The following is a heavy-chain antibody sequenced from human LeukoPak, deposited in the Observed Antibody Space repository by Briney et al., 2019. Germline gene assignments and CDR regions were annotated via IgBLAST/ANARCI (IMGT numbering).Heavy chain of an antibody. Sequence: ASVKVSCKASGYTFTSYGISWVRQAPGQGLEWMGWISAYNGNTNYARKLQGRVTMTTDTSTSTAYVELRSLRSDDTAVYYCARDRVTTVTTHFDYWGQGTLVTVSS. CDR3: ARDRVTTVTTHFDY. D-gene: IGHD4-17*01. J-gene: IGHJ4*02. V-gene: IGHV1-18*01. CDR1: GYTFTSYG. CDR2: ISAYNGNT.